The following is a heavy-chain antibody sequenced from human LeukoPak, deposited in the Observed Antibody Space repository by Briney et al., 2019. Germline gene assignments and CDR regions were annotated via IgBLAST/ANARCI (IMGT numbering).Heavy chain of an antibody. V-gene: IGHV1-2*02. CDR3: ARNPGIAAAGTKRYYFDY. Sequence: ASVKVSCKASGYTFTGYYMHWVRQAPGQGLEWMGWINPNSGGTNYAQKFQGRVTMTRDTSISTAYMELSRLRSDDTAVYYCARNPGIAAAGTKRYYFDYWGQGTLVTVSS. D-gene: IGHD6-13*01. CDR2: INPNSGGT. J-gene: IGHJ4*02. CDR1: GYTFTGYY.